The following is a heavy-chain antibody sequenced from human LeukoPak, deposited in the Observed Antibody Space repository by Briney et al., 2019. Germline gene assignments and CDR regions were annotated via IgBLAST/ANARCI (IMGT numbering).Heavy chain of an antibody. D-gene: IGHD2/OR15-2a*01. CDR1: GFTFSSYS. Sequence: GGSLRLSCAASGFTFSSYSMNWVRQAPGKGLEWVSYISSSSSTIYYADSVKGRFTISRDNAKNSLYLQMNSLRAEDTAVYYCATQAQLSGYWGQGTLVTVSS. V-gene: IGHV3-48*01. CDR2: ISSSSSTI. CDR3: ATQAQLSGY. J-gene: IGHJ4*02.